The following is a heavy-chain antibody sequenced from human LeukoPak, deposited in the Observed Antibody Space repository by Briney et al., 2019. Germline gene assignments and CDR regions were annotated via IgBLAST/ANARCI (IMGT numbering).Heavy chain of an antibody. D-gene: IGHD6-6*01. J-gene: IGHJ6*02. CDR3: ATAGYSSSYGMDV. Sequence: GGSLRLSCAASGLTFSDFAMNWVRQAPGKGLEWVSSISTSSSYIYYADSVKGRFTISRDNAKNSLYLQMNSLRAEDTAVYYCATAGYSSSYGMDVWGQGTTVTVSS. CDR1: GLTFSDFA. V-gene: IGHV3-21*01. CDR2: ISTSSSYI.